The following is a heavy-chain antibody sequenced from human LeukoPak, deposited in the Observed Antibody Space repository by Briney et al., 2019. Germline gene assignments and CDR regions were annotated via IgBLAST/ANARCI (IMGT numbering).Heavy chain of an antibody. Sequence: GGSLRLSCAASGFTFSSHSMTWVRQAPGKGLEWVSYISAGSTTIYYADSVKGRFTISRDNAKNSLFLQMNSLRAEDTAVYYCARGGCSGTSCYYMDVWGEGTTVTVSS. D-gene: IGHD2-15*01. V-gene: IGHV3-48*01. CDR1: GFTFSSHS. J-gene: IGHJ6*03. CDR3: ARGGCSGTSCYYMDV. CDR2: ISAGSTTI.